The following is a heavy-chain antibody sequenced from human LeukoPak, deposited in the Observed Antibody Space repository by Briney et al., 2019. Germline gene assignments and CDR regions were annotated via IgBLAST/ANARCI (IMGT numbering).Heavy chain of an antibody. CDR1: GGSLSGYY. J-gene: IGHJ4*02. CDR3: ARDRFVDTGGIDY. D-gene: IGHD5-18*01. Sequence: PSETLSLTCAVYGGSLSGYYWSWIRQPPGKGLEWIGEINHSGGTNCNPSLKSRVTISVDTSKNQFSLKLSSVTAADTAVYYCARDRFVDTGGIDYWGQGTLVTVSS. CDR2: INHSGGT. V-gene: IGHV4-34*09.